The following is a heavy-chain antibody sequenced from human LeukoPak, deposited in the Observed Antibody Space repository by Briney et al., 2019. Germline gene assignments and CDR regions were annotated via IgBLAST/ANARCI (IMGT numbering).Heavy chain of an antibody. CDR3: ARTLDMSGAGGVYYYYMDV. D-gene: IGHD3-16*01. CDR2: IIPIFGTA. CDR1: GGTFSSYA. J-gene: IGHJ6*03. Sequence: SVKVSCKASGGTFSSYAISWVRQAPGQGLEWMGGIIPIFGTANYAQKFQGRVTITTDESTSTAYMELSSLRSEDTAVYYCARTLDMSGAGGVYYYYMDVWGKGTTITVSS. V-gene: IGHV1-69*05.